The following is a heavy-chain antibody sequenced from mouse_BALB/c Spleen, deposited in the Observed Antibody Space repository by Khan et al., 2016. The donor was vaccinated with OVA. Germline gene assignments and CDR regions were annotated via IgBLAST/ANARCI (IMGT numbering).Heavy chain of an antibody. Sequence: QIQLVQSGPELKKPGETVKISCKASGYTFTDYSMNWVKQAPGKGLKWMGWINTETGEPTYADDFKGRFAFSLETSASTAYLQINNLKNEDTATYFCAGRRHWCFDVWGAGTTVTVSS. CDR1: GYTFTDYS. CDR3: AGRRHWCFDV. CDR2: INTETGEP. V-gene: IGHV9-2-1*01. J-gene: IGHJ1*01.